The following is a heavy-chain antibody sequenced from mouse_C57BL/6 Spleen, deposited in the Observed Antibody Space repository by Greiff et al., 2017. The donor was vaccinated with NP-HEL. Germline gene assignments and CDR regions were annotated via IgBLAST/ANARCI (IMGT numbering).Heavy chain of an antibody. CDR1: GFTFSSYA. J-gene: IGHJ4*01. V-gene: IGHV5-4*01. CDR2: ISDGGSYT. CDR3: ARDDEAMDY. Sequence: EVMLVESGGGLVKPGGSLKLSCAASGFTFSSYAMSWVRQTPEKRLEWVATISDGGSYTYYPDNVKGRFTISRDNAKNNLYLQMSHLKSEDTAMYYCARDDEAMDYWGQGTSVTVSS.